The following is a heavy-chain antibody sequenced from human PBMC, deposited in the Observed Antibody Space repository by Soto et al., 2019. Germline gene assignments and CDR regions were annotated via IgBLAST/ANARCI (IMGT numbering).Heavy chain of an antibody. CDR1: GFTFSTFG. CDR2: ISSDGSDK. V-gene: IGHV3-30*18. Sequence: QVQLVESGGGVVQPGRSLRLSCAASGFTFSTFGMHWVRQAPGKGLEWVAAISSDGSDKYYSESVKGRFTISRDNSKNTLFLQMNSLRVEDTAVYYCAKGSEVARQELDYWGQGTLVTVSS. J-gene: IGHJ4*02. D-gene: IGHD2-15*01. CDR3: AKGSEVARQELDY.